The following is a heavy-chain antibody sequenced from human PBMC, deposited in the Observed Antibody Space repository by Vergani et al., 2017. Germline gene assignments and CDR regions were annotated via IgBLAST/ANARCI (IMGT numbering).Heavy chain of an antibody. J-gene: IGHJ4*02. Sequence: EVQLVESGGVVVQPGGSLRLSCAASGITFDDYAMHWVRQAPGKGLEWVSLISWDGGSTYYADSVKGRFTISRDNSKNSLYLQMNSLRAEDTALYYCAKDGGWLQLLGYFDYWGQGTLVTVSS. CDR2: ISWDGGST. CDR1: GITFDDYA. D-gene: IGHD5-24*01. CDR3: AKDGGWLQLLGYFDY. V-gene: IGHV3-43D*03.